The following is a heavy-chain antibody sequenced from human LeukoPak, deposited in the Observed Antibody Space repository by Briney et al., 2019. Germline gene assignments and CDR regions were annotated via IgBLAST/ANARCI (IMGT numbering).Heavy chain of an antibody. CDR3: ARDFSYYGSGSYYIY. V-gene: IGHV3-21*01. CDR1: GFTFSSYS. CDR2: ISSSSSYI. D-gene: IGHD3-10*01. J-gene: IGHJ4*02. Sequence: GGSLRLSCAASGFTFSSYSMNWVRQAPGKGLEWVSSISSSSSYIYYADSVKGRFTISRDNAKNSLYLQMNSLRAEDTAVYFCARDFSYYGSGSYYIYWGQGTLVTVSS.